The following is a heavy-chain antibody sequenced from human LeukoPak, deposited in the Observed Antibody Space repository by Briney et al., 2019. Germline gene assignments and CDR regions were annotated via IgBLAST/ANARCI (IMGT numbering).Heavy chain of an antibody. CDR2: INPSGGST. CDR3: ARGGLVVVVAATGDAFDI. V-gene: IGHV1-46*01. Sequence: ASVKVSCKASGYTFTSYYIHWVRQAPGLGLEWMAIINPSGGSTSYAQKFQGRVTMTRDTSTSTVYMEPSSLRSEDTAVYFCARGGLVVVVAATGDAFDIWGQGTMVTVSS. CDR1: GYTFTSYY. D-gene: IGHD2-15*01. J-gene: IGHJ3*02.